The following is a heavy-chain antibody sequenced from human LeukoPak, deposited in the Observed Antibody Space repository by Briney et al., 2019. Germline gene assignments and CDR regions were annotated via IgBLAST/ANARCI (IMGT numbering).Heavy chain of an antibody. CDR3: ARAPFMYYDILTGPHDY. Sequence: GGSLRLSCAASGFTFSSYSMNWVRQAPGKGLEWVSYISSSSSTIYYADSVKGRFTISRDNAKNSLYLQMNSLRAEDTAVYYCARAPFMYYDILTGPHDYWGQGTLVTVSS. CDR1: GFTFSSYS. J-gene: IGHJ4*02. V-gene: IGHV3-48*01. CDR2: ISSSSSTI. D-gene: IGHD3-9*01.